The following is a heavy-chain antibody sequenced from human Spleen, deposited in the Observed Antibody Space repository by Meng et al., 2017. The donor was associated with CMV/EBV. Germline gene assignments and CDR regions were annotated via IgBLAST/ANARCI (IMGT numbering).Heavy chain of an antibody. D-gene: IGHD2-2*01. Sequence: ASVKVSCKASGYTFSSYGITWVRQAPGQGLEWLGWITAYNGNRDNAQKFQGRVTMTTDKSTSTAYMELRSLTSDDTAVYYCARPQRACSSTSCEYYFDYWGQGTLVTVSS. V-gene: IGHV1-18*01. CDR1: GYTFSSYG. CDR2: ITAYNGNR. CDR3: ARPQRACSSTSCEYYFDY. J-gene: IGHJ4*02.